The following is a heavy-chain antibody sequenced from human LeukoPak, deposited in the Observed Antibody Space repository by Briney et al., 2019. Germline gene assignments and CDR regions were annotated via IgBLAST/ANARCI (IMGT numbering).Heavy chain of an antibody. Sequence: GGSLRLSCTAFGFTFTNYAIMWVRQAPGKGLEWVSGIGSGHHTYYADSVRGRFTISRDNSGSTVYLQMCKLRPEDTGLYFCAKANDYGDYGYPDVWGEGASVTDAS. CDR3: AKANDYGDYGYPDV. V-gene: IGHV3-23*01. D-gene: IGHD4-17*01. CDR1: GFTFTNYA. J-gene: IGHJ6*04. CDR2: IGSGHHT.